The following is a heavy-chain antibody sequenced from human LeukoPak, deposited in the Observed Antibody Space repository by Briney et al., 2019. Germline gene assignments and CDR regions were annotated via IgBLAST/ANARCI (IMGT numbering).Heavy chain of an antibody. J-gene: IGHJ3*02. V-gene: IGHV4-34*01. D-gene: IGHD5-12*01. Sequence: PSETLSLTCVVYGGSFSDYYWSWIRQTPGKGLEWIGEIDHSGNPYYNPSLKSRRNIFADTSKNQFSLKLTSVTAAETAVYYCAGDSGYFDAFDIWGQGTMVTVSS. CDR2: IDHSGNP. CDR1: GGSFSDYY. CDR3: AGDSGYFDAFDI.